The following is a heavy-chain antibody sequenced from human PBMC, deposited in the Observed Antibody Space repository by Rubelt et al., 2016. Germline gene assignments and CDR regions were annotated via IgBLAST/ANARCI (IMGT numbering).Heavy chain of an antibody. J-gene: IGHJ4*02. V-gene: IGHV1-46*01. Sequence: GASVKVSCKPSGYTFTSFYIHWMRQAPGQGLEWMGLINTEDGGTIYAQKFRGRVTVTRDTSTSTAYMELRSLRSDDTAVYFCARVGNWGIDHWGQGTLVTVSS. CDR1: GYTFTSFY. CDR3: ARVGNWGIDH. D-gene: IGHD7-27*01. CDR2: INTEDGGT.